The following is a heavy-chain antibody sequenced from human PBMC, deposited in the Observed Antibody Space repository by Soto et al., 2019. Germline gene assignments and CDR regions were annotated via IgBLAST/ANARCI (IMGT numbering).Heavy chain of an antibody. CDR1: GFTFRNYD. J-gene: IGHJ6*02. Sequence: EVQLVESGGGLVQPGGSLRLSCEASGFTFRNYDMHWVRQGTGKGLEWVSGISAAGDPDYADSVEGRFTISRENAQNSFLLQMNSPSAGDTAVYYCARTDRDFYGLDVWGQGTMVIVSS. CDR2: ISAAGDP. V-gene: IGHV3-13*05. CDR3: ARTDRDFYGLDV.